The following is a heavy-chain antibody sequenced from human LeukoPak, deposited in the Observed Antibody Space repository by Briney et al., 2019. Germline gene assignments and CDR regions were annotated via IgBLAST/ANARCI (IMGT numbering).Heavy chain of an antibody. Sequence: SETLSLTCAVYGGSFSGYYWSWIRQPPGKGLEWIGEINHSRSTNYNPSLKSRVTISVDTSKNQFSLKLSSVTAADTAVYYCAREGRRGAGYYDSPATLGFDIWGQGTMVTVSS. V-gene: IGHV4-34*01. D-gene: IGHD3-22*01. J-gene: IGHJ3*02. CDR3: AREGRRGAGYYDSPATLGFDI. CDR2: INHSRST. CDR1: GGSFSGYY.